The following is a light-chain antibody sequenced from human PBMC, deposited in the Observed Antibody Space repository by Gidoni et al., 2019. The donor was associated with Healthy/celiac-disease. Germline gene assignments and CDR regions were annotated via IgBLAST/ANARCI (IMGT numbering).Light chain of an antibody. V-gene: IGKV1-39*01. CDR2: AAS. J-gene: IGKJ1*01. CDR3: QQSYSTPQT. CDR1: QSISSY. Sequence: DIQMTQSPSSLSASVGDRVTITCRASQSISSYINWYQQKPGKAPKLLIYAASSLQSGVPSRFSGSGSGTDFTLTISSLQPEDFATCYCQQSYSTPQTFGQXTKVEIK.